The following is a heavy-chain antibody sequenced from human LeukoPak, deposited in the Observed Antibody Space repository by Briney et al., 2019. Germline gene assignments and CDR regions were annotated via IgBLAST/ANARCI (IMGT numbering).Heavy chain of an antibody. CDR3: TRDVYSSGPFDY. CDR1: GYTFTSYG. V-gene: IGHV1-18*01. CDR2: ISTYNGNT. J-gene: IGHJ4*02. Sequence: GASVKVSCKASGYTFTSYGISWVRQAPGQGLEWMGWISTYNGNTNYLQKLQGRVTMTTDTSTSTAYMGLRSLTSDDTAVYYCTRDVYSSGPFDYWGQGTLVTVSS. D-gene: IGHD2-15*01.